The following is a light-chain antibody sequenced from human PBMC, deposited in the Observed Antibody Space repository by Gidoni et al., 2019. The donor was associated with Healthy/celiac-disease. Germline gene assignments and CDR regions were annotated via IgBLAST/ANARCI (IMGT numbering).Light chain of an antibody. CDR1: QSVSSSY. CDR3: QQYGSSQFT. J-gene: IGKJ5*01. V-gene: IGKV3-20*01. Sequence: DIVLTPSPGTLSLSPGERATLSCRASQSVSSSYLAWYQQKPGQAPRLLIYGASSRATGIPDRFSGSGSGTDFTLTISRLEPEDFAVYYCQQYGSSQFTFGPGTKLEIK. CDR2: GAS.